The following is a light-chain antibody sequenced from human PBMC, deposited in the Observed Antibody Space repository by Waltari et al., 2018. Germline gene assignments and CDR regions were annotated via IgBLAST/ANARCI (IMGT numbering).Light chain of an antibody. CDR3: QQYDNWPPT. V-gene: IGKV3-15*01. CDR1: QSVKSN. Sequence: EVVMTQSPAMASVSPGERAALFCRASQSVKSNVAWYQQKPGQAPRLLLYGASTRATGVPVRCSGSGSGTEFTLTISSLQSEDFAVYYCQQYDNWPPTFGGGAKVEIK. J-gene: IGKJ4*01. CDR2: GAS.